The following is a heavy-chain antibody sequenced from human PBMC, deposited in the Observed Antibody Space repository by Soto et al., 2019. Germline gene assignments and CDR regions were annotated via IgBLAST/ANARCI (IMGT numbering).Heavy chain of an antibody. D-gene: IGHD3-22*01. CDR2: FSGSGIST. Sequence: EMQLLESGGGLVQPGGSLRLSCAASGFTFSTYAVSWVRQAPGKGLEWVSTFSGSGISTYYADSVKGRFTISRDNSKNTLYLQMNSLRTEDTAVYYCAKEWSGGYYVFDYWGQGTLVTVSS. J-gene: IGHJ4*02. V-gene: IGHV3-23*01. CDR1: GFTFSTYA. CDR3: AKEWSGGYYVFDY.